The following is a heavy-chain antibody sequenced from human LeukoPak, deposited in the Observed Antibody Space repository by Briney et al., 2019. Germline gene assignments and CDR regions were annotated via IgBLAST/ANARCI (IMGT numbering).Heavy chain of an antibody. Sequence: SETLSLTCTVSGYSINRDYYWGWIRQPPGKGLEWIGSMSHSGTTYYDPSLKSRVTISVDTSKNQFSLKLSSVTAADTAVYYCAREHFSTMVRGVIITWGQGTLVTVSS. CDR1: GYSINRDYY. J-gene: IGHJ4*02. V-gene: IGHV4-38-2*02. CDR2: MSHSGTT. D-gene: IGHD3-10*01. CDR3: AREHFSTMVRGVIIT.